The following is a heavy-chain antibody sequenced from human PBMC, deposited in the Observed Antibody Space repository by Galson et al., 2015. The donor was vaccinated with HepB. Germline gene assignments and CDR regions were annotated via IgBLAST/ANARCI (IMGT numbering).Heavy chain of an antibody. CDR2: INAGNGNT. CDR1: GYTSTSYT. D-gene: IGHD5-12*01. J-gene: IGHJ6*02. V-gene: IGHV1-3*01. CDR3: ARLYSDYHSPYYYFGMDV. Sequence: SVKVSCKASGYTSTSYTIHWVRQAPGQRLEWMGWINAGNGNTKYSQKFQGRVSVTRDTSATTAYMDLSSLRSEDTAVYYCARLYSDYHSPYYYFGMDVWGQGTTVTVSS.